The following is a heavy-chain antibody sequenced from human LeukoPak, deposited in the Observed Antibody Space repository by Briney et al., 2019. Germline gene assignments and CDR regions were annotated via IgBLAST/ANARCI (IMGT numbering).Heavy chain of an antibody. CDR3: ARDENWVFDH. CDR2: ISTYNDNT. D-gene: IGHD7-27*01. Sequence: GASVTVSFKASGYTFTSYGISWVRLAPGQGPEWMGWISTYNDNTRYAQKFSGRVTMSTDTSTSTAYMELRSLRSDDTAVYYCARDENWVFDHWGQGTLVTVSS. J-gene: IGHJ4*02. V-gene: IGHV1-18*01. CDR1: GYTFTSYG.